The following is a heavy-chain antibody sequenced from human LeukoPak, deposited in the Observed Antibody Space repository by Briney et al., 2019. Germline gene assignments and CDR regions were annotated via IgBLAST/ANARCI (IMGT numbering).Heavy chain of an antibody. CDR2: INTDGTVT. J-gene: IGHJ6*02. V-gene: IGHV3-74*01. CDR1: GFTFSKYW. Sequence: PGGSLRLSCAASGFTFSKYWMLWVRQAPGKGLESVSRINTDGTVTTYADSVKGRFTSSRDNADNTMFLQMNSVRDEDTAVYYCATKQWLAPPPDSWGQGTTVTVSS. CDR3: ATKQWLAPPPDS. D-gene: IGHD6-19*01.